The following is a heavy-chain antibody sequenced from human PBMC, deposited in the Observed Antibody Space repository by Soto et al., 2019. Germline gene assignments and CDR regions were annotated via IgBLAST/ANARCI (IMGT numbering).Heavy chain of an antibody. CDR3: VRHHDYVWGIDY. Sequence: QVQLVQSGAEVKKPGASVKVSCKASGYTFTASYIHWVRQAPGQGLEWMGWINPNNGGTNYAQKFQGRVTMTRDTSISTDYMELSRLRSDDTAIYYCVRHHDYVWGIDYWGQGTLVTVSS. J-gene: IGHJ4*02. D-gene: IGHD3-16*01. CDR1: GYTFTASY. V-gene: IGHV1-2*02. CDR2: INPNNGGT.